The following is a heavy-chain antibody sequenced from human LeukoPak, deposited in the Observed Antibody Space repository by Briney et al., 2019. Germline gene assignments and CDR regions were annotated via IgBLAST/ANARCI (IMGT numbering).Heavy chain of an antibody. CDR3: ASKTFRTGAYAT. CDR1: GGFDSTYW. CDR2: IGYSGTT. D-gene: IGHD3/OR15-3a*01. J-gene: IGHJ5*02. V-gene: IGHV4-59*02. Sequence: SETLSLTCTVSGGFDSTYWWNWIRQPPGKGLEWIGYIGYSGTTNYNYNPSLKSRVTISLDMSMKQLSLKLISVTAADTAVYYCASKTFRTGAYATWGQGTLVTVSS.